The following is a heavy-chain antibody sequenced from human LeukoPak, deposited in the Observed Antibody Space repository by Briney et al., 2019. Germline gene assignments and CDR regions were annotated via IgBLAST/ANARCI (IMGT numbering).Heavy chain of an antibody. D-gene: IGHD2-2*01. CDR3: ARGPIVVVPAAALGFDY. V-gene: IGHV1-2*04. CDR2: INPNSGGT. Sequence: ASVTVSCKASGYTFTGYYMHWVRQAPGQGLEWMGWINPNSGGTNYAQKFQGWVTMTRDTSISTAYMELSRLRSDDTAVYYCARGPIVVVPAAALGFDYWGQGTLVTVSS. J-gene: IGHJ4*02. CDR1: GYTFTGYY.